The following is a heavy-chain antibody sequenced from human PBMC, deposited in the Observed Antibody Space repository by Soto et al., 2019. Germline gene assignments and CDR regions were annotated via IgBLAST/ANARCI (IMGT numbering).Heavy chain of an antibody. Sequence: GSLRLSCVASGIEFSNYAMSWVRQAPGKGLEWVSISSASGRSRYHADSVKGRFTISRDNSKDTLYLHMTNLRAEDTAVYYCAKDGNWLDVYFDVWGQGTPVTVSS. CDR3: AKDGNWLDVYFDV. D-gene: IGHD6-19*01. CDR2: SSASGRSR. V-gene: IGHV3-23*01. CDR1: GIEFSNYA. J-gene: IGHJ4*02.